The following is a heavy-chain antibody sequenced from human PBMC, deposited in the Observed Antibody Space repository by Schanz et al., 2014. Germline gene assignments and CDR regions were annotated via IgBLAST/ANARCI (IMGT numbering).Heavy chain of an antibody. D-gene: IGHD7-27*01. CDR1: GFTFTNYA. CDR2: ISYDGSFK. J-gene: IGHJ3*01. V-gene: IGHV3-33*08. Sequence: VQLLESGGGLVQPGGSLRLSCAASGFTFTNYAMSWVRQAPGKGPEWVAVISYDGSFKNYADSVRGRITMSRDNSKNTMYLQINNLRADDTAVYYCARELPGVVAFDFWGQGTMVTVSS. CDR3: ARELPGVVAFDF.